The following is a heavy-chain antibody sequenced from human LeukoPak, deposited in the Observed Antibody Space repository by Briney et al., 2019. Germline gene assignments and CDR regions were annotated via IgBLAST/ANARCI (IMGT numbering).Heavy chain of an antibody. CDR1: GFTFSSYE. CDR2: ISSSGSII. D-gene: IGHD5-12*01. V-gene: IGHV3-48*03. CDR3: ARQRSGYDVYYYYYYMDV. Sequence: PGGSLRLSCAASGFTFSSYETNWVRQAPGKGLEWVSYISSSGSIIYYADSVKGRITISRDNAKNSLYLQMNSLRAEDTAVYYCARQRSGYDVYYYYYYMDVWGKGTTVTISS. J-gene: IGHJ6*03.